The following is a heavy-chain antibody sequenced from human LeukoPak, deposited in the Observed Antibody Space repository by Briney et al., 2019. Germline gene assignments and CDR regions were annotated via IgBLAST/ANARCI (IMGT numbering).Heavy chain of an antibody. CDR3: AELGITMIGGV. CDR1: GFTFNNYG. CDR2: IRYDGNNK. J-gene: IGHJ6*04. D-gene: IGHD3-10*02. V-gene: IGHV3-30*02. Sequence: GGSLRLSCAASGFTFNNYGMHWVRQAPGKGLECVAFIRYDGNNKYYADSVKGRFSISRDNAKNSLYLQMNSLRAEDTAVYYCAELGITMIGGVWGKGTTVTISS.